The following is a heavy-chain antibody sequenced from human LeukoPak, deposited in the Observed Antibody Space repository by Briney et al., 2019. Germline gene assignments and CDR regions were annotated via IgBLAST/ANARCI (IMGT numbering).Heavy chain of an antibody. CDR2: ISYDGSNK. CDR3: ARERRDGYKIFDY. D-gene: IGHD5-24*01. Sequence: GGSLRLSCAASGFTFSNYNMNWVRQAPGKGLEWVAVISYDGSNKYYADSVKGRFTISRDNSKNTLYLQMNSLRAEDTAVYYCARERRDGYKIFDYWGQGTLVTVSS. V-gene: IGHV3-30-3*01. CDR1: GFTFSNYN. J-gene: IGHJ4*02.